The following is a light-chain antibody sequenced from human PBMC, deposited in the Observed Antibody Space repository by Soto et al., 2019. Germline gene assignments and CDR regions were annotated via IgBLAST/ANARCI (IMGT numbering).Light chain of an antibody. Sequence: QSALTQPASVSGSPGQSITISCTGTSSDVVGYNYVSWYQQHPGKAPKFMIYDVSNRPSGVSNRFSGSKSGSTASLTISGLQAEDEADYYCCSYTASNTRQIVFGTGTKVTVL. J-gene: IGLJ1*01. V-gene: IGLV2-14*01. CDR3: CSYTASNTRQIV. CDR2: DVS. CDR1: SSDVVGYNY.